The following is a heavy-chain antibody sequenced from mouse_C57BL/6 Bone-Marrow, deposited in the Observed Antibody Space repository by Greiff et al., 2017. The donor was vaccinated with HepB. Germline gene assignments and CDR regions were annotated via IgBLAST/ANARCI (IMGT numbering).Heavy chain of an antibody. V-gene: IGHV1-19*01. Sequence: EVQVVESGPVLVKPGASVKMSCKASGYTFTDYYMNWVKQSHGKSLEWIGVINPYNGGTSYNQKFKGKATLTVDKSSSTAYMELNSLTSEDSAVYYCARPYYDYDGAWFAYWGQGTLVTVSA. CDR3: ARPYYDYDGAWFAY. D-gene: IGHD2-4*01. CDR1: GYTFTDYY. J-gene: IGHJ3*01. CDR2: INPYNGGT.